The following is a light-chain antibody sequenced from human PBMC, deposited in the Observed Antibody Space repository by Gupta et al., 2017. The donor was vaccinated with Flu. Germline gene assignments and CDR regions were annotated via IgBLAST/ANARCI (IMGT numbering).Light chain of an antibody. CDR2: DAS. CDR1: QSVSTY. J-gene: IGKJ3*01. V-gene: IGKV3-11*01. CDR3: QQGSNWPHI. Sequence: PAHLPSPPRARTTRTSGARQSVSTYLTWHQQKPGQATRLLMYDASNWATGVPDRFSGSGLGTDFTLTISSLEPEDFAVYYCQQGSNWPHIFGHGTKVDIK.